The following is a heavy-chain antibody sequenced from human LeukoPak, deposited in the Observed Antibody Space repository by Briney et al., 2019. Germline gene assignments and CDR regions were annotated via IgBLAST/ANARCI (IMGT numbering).Heavy chain of an antibody. CDR3: ARVGIVLAGPFDD. D-gene: IGHD3-3*02. J-gene: IGHJ4*02. Sequence: GGSLRLSCAASGFTFSDYYMSWIRQAPGKGLEWIAYVSGRGIPIYYADSVKGRFTISRDNAKNSLYLQMNNLRAEDTAVYYCARVGIVLAGPFDDWGQGTLVTVSS. CDR1: GFTFSDYY. CDR2: VSGRGIPI. V-gene: IGHV3-11*01.